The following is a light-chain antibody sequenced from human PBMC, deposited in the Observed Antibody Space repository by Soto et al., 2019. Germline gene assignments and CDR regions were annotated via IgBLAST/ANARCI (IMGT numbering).Light chain of an antibody. CDR3: QQYSSSSWT. J-gene: IGKJ1*01. Sequence: DIQMTQSPSTLSASAGDRVTITCRASHYISSWVAWYQQKPGKAPKLLIYKASTLQSGVPSRFSGSGSGTEFTLTISSLQPDDFATYYCQQYSSSSWTFGQGTKVDIK. CDR1: HYISSW. V-gene: IGKV1-5*03. CDR2: KAS.